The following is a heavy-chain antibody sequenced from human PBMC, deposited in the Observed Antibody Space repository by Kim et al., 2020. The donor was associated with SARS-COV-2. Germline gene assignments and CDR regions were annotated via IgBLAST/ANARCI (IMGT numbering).Heavy chain of an antibody. CDR3: TTSVVGREWLRFSSDY. J-gene: IGHJ4*02. D-gene: IGHD5-12*01. Sequence: PGKGRLTNSRDTAKNTPYLQMNSLKTEDTAVYYCTTSVVGREWLRFSSDYWGQGTLVTVSS. V-gene: IGHV3-15*01.